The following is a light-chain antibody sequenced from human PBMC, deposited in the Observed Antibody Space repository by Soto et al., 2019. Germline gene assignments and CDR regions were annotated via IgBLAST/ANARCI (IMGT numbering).Light chain of an antibody. CDR3: VLYMGSGISV. CDR2: STN. CDR1: SGSVSTTYY. V-gene: IGLV8-61*01. Sequence: QTVVTQEPSFSVSPGGTVTLTCGLTSGSVSTTYYPSWYQQTPGQTPRTLIYSTNIRSSGVPDRFSGSILGNKAALTITGAQADDESDYYCVLYMGSGISVFGGGTQLT. J-gene: IGLJ2*01.